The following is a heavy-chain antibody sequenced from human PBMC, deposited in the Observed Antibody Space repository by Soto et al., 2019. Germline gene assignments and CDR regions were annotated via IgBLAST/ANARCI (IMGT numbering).Heavy chain of an antibody. V-gene: IGHV2-5*02. CDR3: AHRLCDSSCYWDVGFFDS. J-gene: IGHJ4*02. CDR2: IYWDDDK. Sequence: SGPTLVNPTQTLTLTCTFSGFSLTTNGVGVGWIRQPPGKALECLALIYWDDDKRYSPSLRSRLSVTKDTSKNQVVLTMTNMDPVDTGTYYCAHRLCDSSCYWDVGFFDSWGQGTLVTVS. D-gene: IGHD2-15*01. CDR1: GFSLTTNGVG.